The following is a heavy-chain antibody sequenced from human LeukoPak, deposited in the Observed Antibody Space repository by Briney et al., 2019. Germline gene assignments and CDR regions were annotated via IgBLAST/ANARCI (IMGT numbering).Heavy chain of an antibody. CDR3: ARLVGAIKHDYFYYYLDV. D-gene: IGHD1-26*01. CDR1: GVTFDLYA. Sequence: GSLRLSCAVSGVTFDLYALSWVRQAPGKGLEWIGEINHNGSANYISSLKSRLTLSVDTSKDQFSLKLISVTAADTAVYFCARLVGAIKHDYFYYYLDVWGKGTTVTVPS. CDR2: INHNGSA. V-gene: IGHV4-34*01. J-gene: IGHJ6*03.